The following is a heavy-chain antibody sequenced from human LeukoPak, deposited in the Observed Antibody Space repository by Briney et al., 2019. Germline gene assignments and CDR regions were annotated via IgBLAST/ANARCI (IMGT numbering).Heavy chain of an antibody. CDR2: ITGGGSGI. CDR1: GFTFSNYA. CDR3: AKWGDYDVLTGYYVSDY. J-gene: IGHJ4*02. D-gene: IGHD3-9*01. Sequence: GASLRLSCAASGFTFSNYAMSWVRQAPGKGMEWVSAITGGGSGIYYADSMKSRFTISRDNSKNTLYLQINSLRAEDTAVYYCAKWGDYDVLTGYYVSDYWGQGTLVTVSS. V-gene: IGHV3-23*01.